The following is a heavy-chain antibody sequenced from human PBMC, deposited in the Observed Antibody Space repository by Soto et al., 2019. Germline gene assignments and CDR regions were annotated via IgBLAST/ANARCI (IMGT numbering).Heavy chain of an antibody. CDR2: IYPGDSDT. J-gene: IGHJ4*02. Sequence: GESLKISCKGSGYTFTSYWIAWVRQTPGKGLEWMGLIYPGDSDTRYSPSFQGQVTISADKSADTAYLQWSSLKASDTALYYCATRANSHAYFHFWGQGTLVTVSS. D-gene: IGHD1-26*01. CDR1: GYTFTSYW. V-gene: IGHV5-51*01. CDR3: ATRANSHAYFHF.